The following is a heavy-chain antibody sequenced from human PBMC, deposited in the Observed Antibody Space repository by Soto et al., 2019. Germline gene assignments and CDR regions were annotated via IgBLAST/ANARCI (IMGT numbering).Heavy chain of an antibody. V-gene: IGHV1-46*01. CDR1: GYTFTSYY. CDR3: AREYPDSSGYHNWFDP. Sequence: ASVKVSCKASGYTFTSYYMHWLRQAPGQGLEWMGIINPSGGSTSYAQKFQGRVTMTRDTSTSTVYMELSSLRSEDTAVYYCAREYPDSSGYHNWFDPWGQGTLVTVSS. CDR2: INPSGGST. J-gene: IGHJ5*02. D-gene: IGHD3-22*01.